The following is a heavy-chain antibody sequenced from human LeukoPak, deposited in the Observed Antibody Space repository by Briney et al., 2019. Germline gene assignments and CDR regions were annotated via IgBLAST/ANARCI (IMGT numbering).Heavy chain of an antibody. Sequence: ASVKVSCKASGYMFTSYDINWVRQATGQGLEWMGWMNPDSGKKCQAQKFQGIITMNRRTSISTAYMKLSSLGPENTAVYYCAKYKGGDYIDSGKRYYLDHWGQGTPVTVSS. CDR1: GYMFTSYD. V-gene: IGHV1-8*01. D-gene: IGHD3-10*01. J-gene: IGHJ4*02. CDR2: MNPDSGKK. CDR3: AKYKGGDYIDSGKRYYLDH.